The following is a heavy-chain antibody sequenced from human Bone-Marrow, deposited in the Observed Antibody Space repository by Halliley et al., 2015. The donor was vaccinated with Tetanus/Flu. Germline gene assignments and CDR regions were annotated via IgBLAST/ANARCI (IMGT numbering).Heavy chain of an antibody. CDR3: ARDSGAERYYLDF. J-gene: IGHJ4*02. Sequence: SLRLSCAASGFKFSSYKINWVRQAPGKGLEWVSSISGGGSYTDYADSVKGRFTISRDNAGNSLYLQMSSLRAEDTALYYCARDSGAERYYLDFWGQGIFVTVSS. V-gene: IGHV3-21*01. CDR1: GFKFSSYK. D-gene: IGHD3-10*01. CDR2: ISGGGSYT.